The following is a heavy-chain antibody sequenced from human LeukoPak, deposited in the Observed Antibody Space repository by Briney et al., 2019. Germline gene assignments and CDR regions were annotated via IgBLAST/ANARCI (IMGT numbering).Heavy chain of an antibody. V-gene: IGHV4-39*01. CDR2: IYYSGST. CDR1: GGSISSGGYY. J-gene: IGHJ4*02. Sequence: SETLSLTCTVSGGSISSGGYYWNWIRQPPGKGLEWIGSIYYSGSTYYNPSLKSRVTISVDTSKNQFSLKLSSVTAADTAVYYCARHRNWPRYFDYWGQGTLVTVSS. CDR3: ARHRNWPRYFDY.